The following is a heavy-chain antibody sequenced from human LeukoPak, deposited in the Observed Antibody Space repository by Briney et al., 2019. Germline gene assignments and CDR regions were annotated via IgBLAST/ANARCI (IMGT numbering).Heavy chain of an antibody. CDR1: GYTFTSYG. CDR2: ISAYNGST. CDR3: ARDYDFWSGYRGPYYYYGMDV. Sequence: ASVKVSCKASGYTFTSYGISWARQAPGQGLEWMGWISAYNGSTNYAQKLQGRVTMTTDTSTSTAYMELRSLRSDDTAVYYCARDYDFWSGYRGPYYYYGMDVWGQGTTVTVSS. V-gene: IGHV1-18*01. J-gene: IGHJ6*02. D-gene: IGHD3-3*01.